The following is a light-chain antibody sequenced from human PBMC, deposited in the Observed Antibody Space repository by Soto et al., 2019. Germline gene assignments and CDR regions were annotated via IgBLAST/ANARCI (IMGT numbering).Light chain of an antibody. CDR1: QSVGTY. CDR2: VAS. CDR3: QQSSSTPQT. J-gene: IGKJ4*01. Sequence: DIQMTQSPSSLSASVGDRVIITCRASQSVGTYVSWYQQKEGKAPKLLINVASTLQSGVPSRFSGSGSGTDFTFAISSLQPEDFATYYCQQSSSTPQTFGGGTRVEIK. V-gene: IGKV1-39*01.